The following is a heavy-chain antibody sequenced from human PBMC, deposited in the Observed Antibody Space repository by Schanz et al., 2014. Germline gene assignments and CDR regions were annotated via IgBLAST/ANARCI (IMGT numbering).Heavy chain of an antibody. CDR3: ATGPHIVVAFDY. V-gene: IGHV1-24*01. D-gene: IGHD2-21*01. J-gene: IGHJ4*02. CDR2: FDPKKGEA. Sequence: QVQLVQSGAEVKKPGASVKVSCKVSGSIFSKLLMHWVRQGPAKGLEWMGGFDPKKGEAIYAQKFQGRVTMTEDTSTGTAYMELRSLTSEDTAVYSCATGPHIVVAFDYWGQGTLVTVSS. CDR1: GSIFSKLL.